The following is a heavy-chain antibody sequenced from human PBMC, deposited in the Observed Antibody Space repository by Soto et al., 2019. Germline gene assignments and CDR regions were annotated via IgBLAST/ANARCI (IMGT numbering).Heavy chain of an antibody. CDR2: INAANGDT. CDR1: GYTFTSYG. V-gene: IGHV1-3*01. J-gene: IGHJ5*02. D-gene: IGHD6-13*01. Sequence: QVQLVQSGTEVKKPGASVKVSCKASGYTFTSYGIHWVRQAPGQRLEWMGWINAANGDTKYSPKFQGIVTITRDTSAGTAYMGLSSLRSEDTAVYYCVRRHVSATGIDWFDPWGQGTLVTVSS. CDR3: VRRHVSATGIDWFDP.